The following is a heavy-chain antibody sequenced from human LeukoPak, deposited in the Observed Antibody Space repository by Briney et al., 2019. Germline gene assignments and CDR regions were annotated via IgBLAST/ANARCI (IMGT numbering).Heavy chain of an antibody. J-gene: IGHJ3*02. CDR3: ARGGTYYYDSSGYYDAFDI. V-gene: IGHV3-64*01. D-gene: IGHD3-22*01. Sequence: GGSLRLSCAASGFTFSSYAMHWVRQAPGKGLEYVSAISSNGGSTYDANSVKGRFTISRDNSKNTLYLQMGSLRAEDMAVYYCARGGTYYYDSSGYYDAFDIWGQGTMVTVSS. CDR2: ISSNGGST. CDR1: GFTFSSYA.